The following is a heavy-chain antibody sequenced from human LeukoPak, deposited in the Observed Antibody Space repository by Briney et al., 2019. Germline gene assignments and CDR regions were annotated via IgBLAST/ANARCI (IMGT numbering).Heavy chain of an antibody. D-gene: IGHD5-18*01. CDR3: ARERSTQLWFFDY. V-gene: IGHV4-31*03. J-gene: IGHJ4*02. CDR1: GGSISSGGYY. CDR2: IYYSGST. Sequence: PSQTLSLTCTVSGGSISSGGYYWSWIRQHPGKGLEWIGYIYYSGSTYYNPSLKSRVTISVDTSKNQFSLKLSSATAADTAVYYCARERSTQLWFFDYWGQGTLVTVSS.